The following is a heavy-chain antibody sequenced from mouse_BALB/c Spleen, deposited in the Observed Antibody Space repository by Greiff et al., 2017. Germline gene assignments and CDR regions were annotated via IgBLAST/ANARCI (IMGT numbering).Heavy chain of an antibody. CDR1: GYSFTGYY. CDR2: INPYNGAT. D-gene: IGHD2-4*01. V-gene: IGHV1-31*01. Sequence: EVMLVESGPELVKPGASVKISCKASGYSFTGYYMHWVKQSHVKSLEWIGRINPYNGATSYNQNFKDKASLTVDKSSSTAYMELHSLTSEDSAVYYCARWGLRQGYAMDYWGQGTSVTVSS. CDR3: ARWGLRQGYAMDY. J-gene: IGHJ4*01.